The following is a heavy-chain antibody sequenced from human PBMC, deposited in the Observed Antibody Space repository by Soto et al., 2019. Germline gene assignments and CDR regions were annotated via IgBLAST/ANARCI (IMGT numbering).Heavy chain of an antibody. Sequence: SETLSLTCTVSGGSISSGDYYWSWIRQPPGKGLEWIGEIYHSGSTNYNPSLKSRVTISVDKSKNQFSLKLSSVTAADTAVYYCARAIAVAAQFDPWGQGTLVTVSS. CDR3: ARAIAVAAQFDP. V-gene: IGHV4-30-4*01. D-gene: IGHD6-19*01. CDR2: IYHSGST. CDR1: GGSISSGDYY. J-gene: IGHJ5*02.